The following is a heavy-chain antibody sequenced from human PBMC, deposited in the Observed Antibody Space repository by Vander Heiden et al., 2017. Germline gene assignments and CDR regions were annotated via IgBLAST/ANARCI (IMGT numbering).Heavy chain of an antibody. CDR3: ASTYDFWSGYYSGPRGLDV. CDR2: IYSGGST. J-gene: IGHJ6*02. D-gene: IGHD3-3*01. CDR1: GFTVSSNY. Sequence: EVQLVASGGGLIQPGGSLRLSCAASGFTVSSNYMSWVRQAPGKGLEWVSVIYSGGSTYYADSVKGRFTISRDNSKNTLYLQMNSLRAEDTAVYYCASTYDFWSGYYSGPRGLDVWGQGTTVTVSS. V-gene: IGHV3-53*01.